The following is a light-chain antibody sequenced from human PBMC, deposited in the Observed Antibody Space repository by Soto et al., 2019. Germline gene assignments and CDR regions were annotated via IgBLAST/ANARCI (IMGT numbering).Light chain of an antibody. CDR1: QSVSINY. CDR3: QQRADWPIT. J-gene: IGKJ5*01. Sequence: EIVLTQSPGTLSLSPGERATLSCRASQSVSINYLAWYQQKPGQAPRLLIYGASIRATGIPDRFSGSGSGTDFTLTISRLEPEDFAVYYCQQRADWPITFGQGTRLEIK. V-gene: IGKV3D-20*02. CDR2: GAS.